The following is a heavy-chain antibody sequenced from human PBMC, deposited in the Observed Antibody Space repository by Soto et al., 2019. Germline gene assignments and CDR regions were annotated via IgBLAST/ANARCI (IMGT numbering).Heavy chain of an antibody. J-gene: IGHJ4*02. V-gene: IGHV4-59*08. CDR1: VDSISNYY. CDR2: ISYTGST. Sequence: SGTLSLTCTVSVDSISNYYWSWIRQPPGKGLEWIGFISYTGSTNYNPSLKSRVTISVDTPKNQFSLRLNSVTAADTAVYYCARHLYSSSSPFDYWGQGTLVTVSS. CDR3: ARHLYSSSSPFDY. D-gene: IGHD6-6*01.